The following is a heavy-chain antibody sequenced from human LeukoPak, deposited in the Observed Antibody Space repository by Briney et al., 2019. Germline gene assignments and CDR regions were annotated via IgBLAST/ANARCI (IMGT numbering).Heavy chain of an antibody. CDR2: ISSSSSYI. Sequence: PGGSLRLSCAASGFTFSSYSMNWVRQAPGKGPEWVSSISSSSSYIYYAESVKGRFTISRDNAKNSLYLQMNCLRAEDTAVYYCARGGYFDWLLTVFDYWGQGTLVTVSS. CDR3: ARGGYFDWLLTVFDY. D-gene: IGHD3-9*01. CDR1: GFTFSSYS. J-gene: IGHJ4*02. V-gene: IGHV3-21*01.